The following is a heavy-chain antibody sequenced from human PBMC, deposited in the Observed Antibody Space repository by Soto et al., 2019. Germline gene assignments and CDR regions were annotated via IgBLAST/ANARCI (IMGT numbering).Heavy chain of an antibody. CDR3: AREGYCSSTSCFDY. D-gene: IGHD2-2*01. Sequence: ASVKVSCKASGYTFTNYAMHWVRQAPGQRLEWMGWIIAGNGNTKYSQKFQGRVTITRDTSASTAYMELRSLRSADTAVYYCAREGYCSSTSCFDYWGQGTLVTVSS. CDR2: IIAGNGNT. V-gene: IGHV1-3*01. J-gene: IGHJ4*02. CDR1: GYTFTNYA.